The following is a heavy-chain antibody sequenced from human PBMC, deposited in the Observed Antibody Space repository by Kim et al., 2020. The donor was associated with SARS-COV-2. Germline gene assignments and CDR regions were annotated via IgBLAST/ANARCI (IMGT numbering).Heavy chain of an antibody. CDR2: IYHSGST. J-gene: IGHJ4*02. D-gene: IGHD1-1*01. V-gene: IGHV4-38-2*02. Sequence: SETLSLTCTVSDYSISSGYYWGWIRQPPGKGLEWIGSIYHSGSTYYNPSLKSRVTISLDTSKNQFSLKLSSVTAADTAVFYCARGFSWKYYFDSWGQGTL. CDR1: DYSISSGYY. CDR3: ARGFSWKYYFDS.